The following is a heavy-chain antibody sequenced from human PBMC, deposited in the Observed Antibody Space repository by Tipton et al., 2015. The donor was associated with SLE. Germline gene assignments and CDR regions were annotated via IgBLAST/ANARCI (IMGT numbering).Heavy chain of an antibody. D-gene: IGHD5-24*01. J-gene: IGHJ3*02. CDR2: IHYTGST. Sequence: TLSLTCTVSGGSINSYYWNWIRQTPGRGLEWIGFIHYTGSTNYNPSLKSRVTILLDTSKNHFSLRLNSVTAAETAVYYCARGGDGFNDAFDIWGQGTMVIVSS. CDR1: GGSINSYY. CDR3: ARGGDGFNDAFDI. V-gene: IGHV4-59*01.